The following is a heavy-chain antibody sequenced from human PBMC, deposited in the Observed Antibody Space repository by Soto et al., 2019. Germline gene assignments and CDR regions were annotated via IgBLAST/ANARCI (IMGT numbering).Heavy chain of an antibody. CDR1: GGSISSSSYY. CDR3: ARPRTYSGYDFDY. D-gene: IGHD5-12*01. J-gene: IGHJ4*02. Sequence: SETLSLTCTVSGGSISSSSYYWGWIRQPPGKGLEWIGSIYYSGSTYYNPSLKSRVTISVDTSKNQFSLKLSSVTAADTAVYYCARPRTYSGYDFDYWGQGTLVTVSS. V-gene: IGHV4-39*01. CDR2: IYYSGST.